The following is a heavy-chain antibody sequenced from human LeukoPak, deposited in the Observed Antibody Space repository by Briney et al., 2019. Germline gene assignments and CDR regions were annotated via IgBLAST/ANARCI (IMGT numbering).Heavy chain of an antibody. CDR3: ARVRVDRGYAYFDY. CDR1: EFSVGSNY. J-gene: IGHJ4*02. V-gene: IGHV3-48*04. Sequence: PGGSLRLSCAASEFSVGSNYMTWVRQAPGKGLEWVSYISSSGSTIYYADSVKGRFTISRDNAKNSRYLQMNSLRAGDTAVYYCARVRVDRGYAYFDYWGQGTLVTVSS. D-gene: IGHD5-18*01. CDR2: ISSSGSTI.